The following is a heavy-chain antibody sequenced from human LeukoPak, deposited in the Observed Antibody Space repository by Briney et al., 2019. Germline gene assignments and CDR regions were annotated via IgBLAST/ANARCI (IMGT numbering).Heavy chain of an antibody. V-gene: IGHV1-2*04. CDR1: GYTFTGYY. CDR2: INPNSGGT. CDR3: ARVRGVTTLGY. Sequence: ASVQVSCKASGYTFTGYYMHWLRQAPGQGLEWMGWINPNSGGTNYAQKFQGWVTMTRDTSISTAYMELSRLRSDDTAVYYCARVRGVTTLGYWGQGTLVTVSS. D-gene: IGHD4-17*01. J-gene: IGHJ4*02.